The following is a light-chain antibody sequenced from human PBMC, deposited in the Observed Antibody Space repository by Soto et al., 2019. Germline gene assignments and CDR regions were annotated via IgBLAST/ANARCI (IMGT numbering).Light chain of an antibody. CDR1: SSDVGGYNY. CDR2: DVS. V-gene: IGLV2-14*01. Sequence: QSALTQPASVSGSPGQSITISCTGTSSDVGGYNYVSWYQQHPGKAPKLMIYDVSNRPSGVSNRFSGSKSGNTASLTISGLQAEDEDDYYCCSYTSSSTLYVVFGGGTKLTVL. J-gene: IGLJ2*01. CDR3: CSYTSSSTLYVV.